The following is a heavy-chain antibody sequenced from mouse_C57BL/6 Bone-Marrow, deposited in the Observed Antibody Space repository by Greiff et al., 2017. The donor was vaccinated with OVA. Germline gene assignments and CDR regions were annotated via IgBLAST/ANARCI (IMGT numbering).Heavy chain of an antibody. CDR3: ARDRGVFAY. CDR1: GFTFSSYA. J-gene: IGHJ3*01. CDR2: ISDGGSYT. V-gene: IGHV5-4*01. Sequence: EVKVVESGGGLVKPGGSLKLSCAASGFTFSSYAMSWVRQTPDKRLEWVATISDGGSYTSYPDNVKGRFTISRDNAKNNLYLQMSHLKSEDTAMYYCARDRGVFAYWGQGTLVTVSA.